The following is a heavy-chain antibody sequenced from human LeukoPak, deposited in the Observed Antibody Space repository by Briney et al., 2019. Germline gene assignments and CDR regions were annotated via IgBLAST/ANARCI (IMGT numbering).Heavy chain of an antibody. CDR2: IYYSGST. CDR3: ARQGAYYGSGSYYRRTPIDY. D-gene: IGHD3-10*01. J-gene: IGHJ4*02. V-gene: IGHV4-39*01. Sequence: SETLSLTCTVSGGSISSSSYYWGWIRQPPGKGLEWIGSIYYSGSTYYNPSLKSRVTISVDTSKNQFSLKLSSVTAADTAVYYCARQGAYYGSGSYYRRTPIDYWGQGTLVTVSP. CDR1: GGSISSSSYY.